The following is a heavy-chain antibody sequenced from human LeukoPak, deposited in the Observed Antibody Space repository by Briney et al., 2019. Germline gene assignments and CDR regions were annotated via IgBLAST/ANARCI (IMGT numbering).Heavy chain of an antibody. J-gene: IGHJ3*02. CDR3: ANDGAYYDSSTDAFDI. D-gene: IGHD3-22*01. CDR1: GFTFSDYS. Sequence: GGSLRLSCAASGFTFSDYSMTWVRQASGKGLEWVSSISSGSTFMYYPDSMKGRFSISRDSAKNSLYLQMNSLRPEDTAVYYCANDGAYYDSSTDAFDIWGQGTMVTVSS. CDR2: ISSGSTFM. V-gene: IGHV3-21*01.